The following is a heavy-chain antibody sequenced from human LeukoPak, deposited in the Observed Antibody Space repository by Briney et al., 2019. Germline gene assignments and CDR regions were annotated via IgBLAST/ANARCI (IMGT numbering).Heavy chain of an antibody. Sequence: GGSLRLSCAASGFTFSSYEMNWVRQAPGKGLEWVSYISSSGSTIYYADSVKGRFTISRDNAKNSLYLQMNSLRAEDTALYYCARNTGYSSSWYGNWFDPWGQGTLVTVSS. CDR1: GFTFSSYE. J-gene: IGHJ5*02. CDR2: ISSSGSTI. D-gene: IGHD6-13*01. CDR3: ARNTGYSSSWYGNWFDP. V-gene: IGHV3-48*03.